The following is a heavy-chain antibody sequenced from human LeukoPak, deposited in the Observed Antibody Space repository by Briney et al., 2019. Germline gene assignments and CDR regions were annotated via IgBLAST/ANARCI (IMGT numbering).Heavy chain of an antibody. Sequence: PGGSLRLSCAASEFTFDDYAMPWVRKAPGKGLEWVPGISWNSGSIGYADSVKGRFTISRDNAKNSLYLQMNSLRAEDTALYYCAKGYCSSTSCYFDYWGQGTLVTVSS. CDR3: AKGYCSSTSCYFDY. CDR1: EFTFDDYA. J-gene: IGHJ4*02. D-gene: IGHD2-2*01. V-gene: IGHV3-9*01. CDR2: ISWNSGSI.